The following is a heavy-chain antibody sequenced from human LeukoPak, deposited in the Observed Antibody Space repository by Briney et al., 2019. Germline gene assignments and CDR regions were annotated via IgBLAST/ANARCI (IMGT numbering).Heavy chain of an antibody. V-gene: IGHV3-48*03. D-gene: IGHD1-26*01. CDR3: ARAPVGSMASDI. CDR2: ISSSGSTI. Sequence: GGSLRLSCAASGFTFSSYEMNWVRQAPGKGLEWVSYISSSGSTIYYADSVKGRFTISRDNAKNSLYLQMNSLRAEDTAVYYCARAPVGSMASDIWGQGTMVTVSS. CDR1: GFTFSSYE. J-gene: IGHJ3*02.